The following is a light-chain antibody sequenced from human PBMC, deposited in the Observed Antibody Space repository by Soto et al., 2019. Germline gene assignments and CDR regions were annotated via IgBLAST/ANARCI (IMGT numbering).Light chain of an antibody. V-gene: IGKV1-6*01. CDR1: QGIRND. CDR3: LQDYDYPLT. Sequence: AIKMTQSPSSVSASVGDRVTITCRASQGIRNDLGWYQQKPGKAPKLLIYAASTLQSGVPSRFSGSGSGTDFTLTIGSLQPEDFATYYCLQDYDYPLTFGGGTKVEIK. J-gene: IGKJ4*01. CDR2: AAS.